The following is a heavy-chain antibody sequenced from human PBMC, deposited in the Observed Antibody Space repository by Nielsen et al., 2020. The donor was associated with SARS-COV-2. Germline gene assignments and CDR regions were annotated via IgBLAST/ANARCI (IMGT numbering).Heavy chain of an antibody. CDR1: GGSISSGGYY. J-gene: IGHJ6*02. V-gene: IGHV4-31*03. Sequence: TLSLTCTVSGGSISSGGYYWSWIRHHPGKGLEWIGYIYFSGRTCYNPSLKSRVTISVDTSKNQFSLSLRSVTAADTAVYYCARQSSGYDHYNYGMDVWGQGTTVTVSS. CDR2: IYFSGRT. CDR3: ARQSSGYDHYNYGMDV. D-gene: IGHD5-12*01.